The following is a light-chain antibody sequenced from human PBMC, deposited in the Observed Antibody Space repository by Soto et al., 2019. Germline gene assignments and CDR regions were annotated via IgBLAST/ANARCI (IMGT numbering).Light chain of an antibody. CDR1: QNIHNN. J-gene: IGKJ5*01. Sequence: EIVMTQSPATLSVSPGERATLSCRASQNIHNNLAWFQQKPGQAPTFLIYGASSRATGIPDRFSGSGSGTDFTLTISRLEPEDFAVYYCQQYGSSQITFGQGTRLEIK. CDR2: GAS. V-gene: IGKV3-20*01. CDR3: QQYGSSQIT.